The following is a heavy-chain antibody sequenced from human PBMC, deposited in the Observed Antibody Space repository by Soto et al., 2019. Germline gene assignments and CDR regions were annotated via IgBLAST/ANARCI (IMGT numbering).Heavy chain of an antibody. J-gene: IGHJ5*02. CDR1: GGTFSSYT. V-gene: IGHV1-69*08. CDR2: IIPILGIA. Sequence: QVQLVQSGAEVKKPGSSVKVYCKASGGTFSSYTISWVRQAPGQGLEWMGRIIPILGIANYAQKFQGRVTITADKSTSTAYMELSSLRSEDTAVYYCARDLVVYNGFDPWGQGTLVTVSS. CDR3: ARDLVVYNGFDP. D-gene: IGHD2-8*02.